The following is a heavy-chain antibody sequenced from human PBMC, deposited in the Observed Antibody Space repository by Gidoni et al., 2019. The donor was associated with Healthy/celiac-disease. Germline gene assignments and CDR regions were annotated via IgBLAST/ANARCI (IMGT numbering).Heavy chain of an antibody. CDR2: ISYDGSNK. J-gene: IGHJ5*02. Sequence: QVQLVESGGGVVQPGRSLRLPCAASGFTFSRYAMHWVRQAPGKGREWVAVISYDGSNKYYADSVKGRFTISRDNSKNTLYLQMNSLRAEDTAVYYCARGGGVIVTVNWFDPWGQGTLVTVSS. D-gene: IGHD3-16*02. CDR3: ARGGGVIVTVNWFDP. CDR1: GFTFSRYA. V-gene: IGHV3-30-3*01.